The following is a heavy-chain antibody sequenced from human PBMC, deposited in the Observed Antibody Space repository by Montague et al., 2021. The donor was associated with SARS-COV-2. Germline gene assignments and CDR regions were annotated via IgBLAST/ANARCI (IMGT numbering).Heavy chain of an antibody. CDR1: GGPFSTYS. D-gene: IGHD3-10*01. CDR2: IHHGGST. CDR3: ARLGDGVVPSPTLGVGPYYSYYYMDV. Sequence: SETLSLTCAVHGGPFSTYSWNWIRQPPGKGLEWIGEIHHGGSTNYNPSLKSRVTISADTSKNQFSLKLTSVAAADTAVYYCARLGDGVVPSPTLGVGPYYSYYYMDVWGKGTTVTVSS. V-gene: IGHV4-34*01. J-gene: IGHJ6*03.